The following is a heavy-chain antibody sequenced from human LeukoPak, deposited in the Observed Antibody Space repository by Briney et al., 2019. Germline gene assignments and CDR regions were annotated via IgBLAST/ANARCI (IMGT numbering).Heavy chain of an antibody. CDR3: TTKPCSSTSCYYYYGMDV. D-gene: IGHD2-2*01. CDR2: IKSKTDGGTT. J-gene: IGHJ6*04. V-gene: IGHV3-15*01. Sequence: GGSLRLSCAASGFTFSNAWMSWVRQAPGKGPEWVGRIKSKTDGGTTDYAAPVKGRFTISRDDSKNTLYLQMNSLKTEDTAVYYCTTKPCSSTSCYYYYGMDVWGKGTTVTVSS. CDR1: GFTFSNAW.